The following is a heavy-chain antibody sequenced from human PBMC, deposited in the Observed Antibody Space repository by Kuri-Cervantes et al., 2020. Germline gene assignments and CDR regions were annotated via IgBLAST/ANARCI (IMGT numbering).Heavy chain of an antibody. J-gene: IGHJ6*02. CDR1: GFSLSTSGVG. D-gene: IGHD3-22*01. CDR2: IYWDDEK. Sequence: SGPTLVKPTPTLTLTCTFSGFSLSTSGVGGGWIRQPPGKALEWLALIYWDDEKRYSPSLKSRLTISKDTSKNQVVLTMTNMDTEDTATYYCARCYDSSGYEAYGVDVWGQGTTVTVSS. CDR3: ARCYDSSGYEAYGVDV. V-gene: IGHV2-5*02.